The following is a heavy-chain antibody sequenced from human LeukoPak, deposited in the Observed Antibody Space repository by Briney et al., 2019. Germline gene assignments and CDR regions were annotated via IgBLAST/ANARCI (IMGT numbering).Heavy chain of an antibody. CDR2: INPDGSGK. Sequence: GGSLRLSCAASGFTFSNYWMSWVRQAPGKGLEWVANINPDGSGKNYVDSVKGRFTISRDNAKNTLYLQMNSLRAEDTAVYYCAKQGGNWVSFFDYWGQGTLVTVSS. CDR3: AKQGGNWVSFFDY. D-gene: IGHD7-27*01. V-gene: IGHV3-7*03. J-gene: IGHJ4*02. CDR1: GFTFSNYW.